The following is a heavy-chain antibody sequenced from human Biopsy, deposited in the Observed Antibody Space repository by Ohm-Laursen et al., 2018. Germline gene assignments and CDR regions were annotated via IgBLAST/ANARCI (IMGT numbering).Heavy chain of an antibody. CDR1: GGSISNNNYY. Sequence: SETLSLTCTVSGGSISNNNYYWGWIRQPPGKGLGWIGSIFYRGSTHYKPFLKIRVNISVDTSKNQFSLNLNIVTAADTAVYYCARDYDTSGYYFVSWGQGTLVTVSS. D-gene: IGHD3-22*01. CDR2: IFYRGST. CDR3: ARDYDTSGYYFVS. J-gene: IGHJ4*02. V-gene: IGHV4-39*01.